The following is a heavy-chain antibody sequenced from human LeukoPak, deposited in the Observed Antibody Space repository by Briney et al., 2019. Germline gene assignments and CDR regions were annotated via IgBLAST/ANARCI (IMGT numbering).Heavy chain of an antibody. CDR2: INPNSGGA. CDR1: GYTFTDYY. J-gene: IGHJ2*01. D-gene: IGHD6-19*01. Sequence: ASVKVSCKASGYTFTDYYMHWVRQAPGQGLEWMGWINPNSGGANFAQKFQGRVTMTRDTSISTAYMELSSLRSEDTAVYYCAREAPGIAVASTPTGYFDLWGRGTLVTVSS. CDR3: AREAPGIAVASTPTGYFDL. V-gene: IGHV1-2*02.